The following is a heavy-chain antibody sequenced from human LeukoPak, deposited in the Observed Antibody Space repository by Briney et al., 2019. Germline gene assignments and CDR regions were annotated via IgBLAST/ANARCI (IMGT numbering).Heavy chain of an antibody. D-gene: IGHD2-21*01. CDR3: ARRVALGYFDL. CDR1: GGSISSYY. CDR2: IYYSGST. Sequence: PSETLSLTCTVSGGSISSYYWSWIRQPPGKGLEWIGYIYYSGSTNYNPSLKSRVTISVDTSKNQFSLKLSSVTAADTAVYYCARRVALGYFDLWGRGTLVTVSS. V-gene: IGHV4-59*08. J-gene: IGHJ2*01.